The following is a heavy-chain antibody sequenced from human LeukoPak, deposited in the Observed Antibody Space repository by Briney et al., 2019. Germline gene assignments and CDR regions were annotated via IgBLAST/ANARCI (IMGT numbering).Heavy chain of an antibody. CDR2: IYTSGST. D-gene: IGHD2-15*01. J-gene: IGHJ4*02. Sequence: KPSETLSLTCTVSGGSISSYYWSWIRQPAGKGLEWIGRIYTSGSTNYNPSLKSRVTMSVDTSKNQFSLKLSSVTAADTAVYYCARDYCSGGSCYSTFFDYWGQGTLVTVSS. CDR1: GGSISSYY. CDR3: ARDYCSGGSCYSTFFDY. V-gene: IGHV4-4*07.